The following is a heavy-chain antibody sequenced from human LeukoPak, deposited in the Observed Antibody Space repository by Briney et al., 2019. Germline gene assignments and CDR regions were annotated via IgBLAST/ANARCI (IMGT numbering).Heavy chain of an antibody. CDR1: GYTFTSYY. D-gene: IGHD4-23*01. V-gene: IGHV1-46*03. CDR2: INPSGGST. J-gene: IGHJ3*02. CDR3: ARASTYGCNSGNAFDI. Sequence: APVKVSCKASGYTFTSYYMHWVRQAPGQGLEWMGIINPSGGSTSYAQKFQGRVTMTRDTSTSTVYMELSSLRSEDTAVYYCARASTYGCNSGNAFDIWGQGTMVTVSS.